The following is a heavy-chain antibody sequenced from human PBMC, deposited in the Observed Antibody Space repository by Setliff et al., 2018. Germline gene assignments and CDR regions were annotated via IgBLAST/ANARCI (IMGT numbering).Heavy chain of an antibody. V-gene: IGHV4-4*08. J-gene: IGHJ5*02. CDR3: ARDQGYCGSSSCYAQLWFDP. D-gene: IGHD2-2*01. Sequence: SETLSLTCTVSGGSISSYYWSWIRQPPGKGLEWIGYIYTSGSTNYNPSLKSRVTISVDTSKNQFSLKMSSMTAADTAVYYCARDQGYCGSSSCYAQLWFDPWGQGTLVTVSS. CDR1: GGSISSYY. CDR2: IYTSGST.